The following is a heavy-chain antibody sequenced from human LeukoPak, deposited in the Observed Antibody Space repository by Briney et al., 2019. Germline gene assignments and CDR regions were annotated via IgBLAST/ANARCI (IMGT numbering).Heavy chain of an antibody. CDR2: INPSNGIT. CDR3: ARGVVPAAMDRCWFDP. Sequence: ASVKVSCKASGYTFTNYYIHWVRQAPGQGLEWMGIINPSNGITSYAQKFQGRVTITTDESTSTAYMELSSLRSEDTAVYYCARGVVPAAMDRCWFDPWGQGTLVTVSS. D-gene: IGHD2-2*01. V-gene: IGHV1-46*01. J-gene: IGHJ5*02. CDR1: GYTFTNYY.